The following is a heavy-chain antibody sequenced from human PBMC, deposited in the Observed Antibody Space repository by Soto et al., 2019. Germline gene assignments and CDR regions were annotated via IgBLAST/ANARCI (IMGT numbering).Heavy chain of an antibody. CDR3: ARGLSYYDFWSGIYFDY. D-gene: IGHD3-3*01. V-gene: IGHV1-69*13. Sequence: GASVKVSCKASGGTFSSYAISWVRQAPGQGLEWMGGIIPIFGTANYAQKFQGRVTITADESTSTAYMELSSLRSEDTAVYYCARGLSYYDFWSGIYFDYWGQGTLVTVSS. CDR1: GGTFSSYA. CDR2: IIPIFGTA. J-gene: IGHJ4*02.